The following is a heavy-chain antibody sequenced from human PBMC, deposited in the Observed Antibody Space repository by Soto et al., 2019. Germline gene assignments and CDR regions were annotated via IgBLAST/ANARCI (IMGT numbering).Heavy chain of an antibody. J-gene: IGHJ4*02. D-gene: IGHD6-19*01. CDR3: ATPTLGVAGPFDY. V-gene: IGHV3-30-3*01. CDR1: GFTFSSYA. CDR2: ISDDGSNK. Sequence: LRLSRAASGFTFSSYAMHWVRQAPGKGLEWVAVISDDGSNKYYADSVKGRFTISRDNSKNTLYLQMNSLRAEDTAVYYCATPTLGVAGPFDYWGQGTLVTSPQ.